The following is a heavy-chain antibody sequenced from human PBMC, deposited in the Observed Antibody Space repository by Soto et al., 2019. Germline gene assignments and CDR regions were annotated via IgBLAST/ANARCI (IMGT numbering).Heavy chain of an antibody. CDR3: TTDPGFFSGGSCYSIY. Sequence: GGSLRLSCTASGFTFSSYAMNWVRQAPGKGLEWVGRIKSKTDGGTTDYAAPVKGRFTISRDDSKNTLYLQMNSLKTEDTAVYYCTTDPGFFSGGSCYSIYWGQGTLVTVSS. J-gene: IGHJ4*02. D-gene: IGHD2-15*01. V-gene: IGHV3-15*01. CDR2: IKSKTDGGTT. CDR1: GFTFSSYA.